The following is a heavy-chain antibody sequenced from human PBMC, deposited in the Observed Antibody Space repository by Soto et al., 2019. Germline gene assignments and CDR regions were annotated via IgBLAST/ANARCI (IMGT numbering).Heavy chain of an antibody. CDR3: ARAPSGELVLVDY. CDR1: GGTFSSYT. J-gene: IGHJ4*02. D-gene: IGHD3-10*01. V-gene: IGHV1-69*02. CDR2: IIPILGIA. Sequence: QVQLVHSGAEVKKPGSSVKVSCKASGGTFSSYTISWVRQAPGQGLEWMGRIIPILGIANYAQKFQGRVTITADKSTSTAYMELSSLRSEDTAVYYCARAPSGELVLVDYWGQGTLVTVSS.